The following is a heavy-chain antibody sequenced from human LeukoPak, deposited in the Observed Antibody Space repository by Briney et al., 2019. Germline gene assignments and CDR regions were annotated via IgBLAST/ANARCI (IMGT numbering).Heavy chain of an antibody. CDR2: INAGNGNT. Sequence: ASVKVSCKASGYTFTSYAMHWVRQAPGQRLEWMGWINAGNGNTKYSQKFQGRVTITRDTSASTAYMELSSLRSEDTAVYYCARGFGGSSWYGWFDPWGQGTLVTVSS. D-gene: IGHD6-13*01. V-gene: IGHV1-3*01. CDR3: ARGFGGSSWYGWFDP. CDR1: GYTFTSYA. J-gene: IGHJ5*02.